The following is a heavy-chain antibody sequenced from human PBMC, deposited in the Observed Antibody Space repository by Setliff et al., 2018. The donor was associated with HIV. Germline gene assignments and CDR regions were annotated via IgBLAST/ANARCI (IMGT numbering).Heavy chain of an antibody. CDR3: ATVRIVGATEFDY. J-gene: IGHJ4*02. CDR2: VDPEDSET. CDR1: GYTFTNYF. V-gene: IGHV1-69-2*01. Sequence: GASVKVSCKASGYTFTNYFMHWVRQAPGEGLEWVGRVDPEDSETRYAMKFQGSVTISADTSTDTTYLSLTSLRSQDTAVYYCATVRIVGATEFDYWGQGTLVTVSS. D-gene: IGHD1-26*01.